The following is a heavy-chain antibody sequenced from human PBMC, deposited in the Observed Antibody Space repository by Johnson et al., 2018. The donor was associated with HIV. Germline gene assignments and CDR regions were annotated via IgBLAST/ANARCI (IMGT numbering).Heavy chain of an antibody. CDR1: GFTFSSYA. J-gene: IGHJ3*02. V-gene: IGHV3-74*02. CDR3: AAAEYDAFDI. D-gene: IGHD6-6*01. Sequence: VQLVESGGGLVQPGGSLRLSCAASGFTFSSYAMHWVRQAPGKGLVWVSRINSDGSSTSYADSVKGRFTISRDNSKNTLYLQMNSLRAEDTAVYYCAAAEYDAFDIWGQGTMVTVSS. CDR2: INSDGSST.